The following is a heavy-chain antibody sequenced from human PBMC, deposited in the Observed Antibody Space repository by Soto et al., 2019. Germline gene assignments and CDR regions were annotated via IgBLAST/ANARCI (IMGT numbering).Heavy chain of an antibody. CDR1: GYTFNGCY. V-gene: IGHV1-2*02. J-gene: IGHJ4*02. Sequence: QVQLVQSGAEVKKPGASVKVSCKASGYTFNGCYMHWVRQAPGQGLEWMGWINPNNGDTNYAQKFQGRVTMTGETSISTAYMGLSRLRSDDTAVYYCAGESRSSTDYGGQGTLVTVSS. D-gene: IGHD6-6*01. CDR3: AGESRSSTDY. CDR2: INPNNGDT.